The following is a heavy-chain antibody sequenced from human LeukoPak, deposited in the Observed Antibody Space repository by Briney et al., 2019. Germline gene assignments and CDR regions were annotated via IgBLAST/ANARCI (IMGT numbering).Heavy chain of an antibody. Sequence: PSETLSLTCTVSGGSISSSSYYWGWIRQPPGKGLEWIGSIYYSGSTYYNPSLKSRVTISVDTSKNQFSLKLSSVTAADTAVYYCARDYDSSSWYYYYYYMDVWGKGTTVTVSS. V-gene: IGHV4-39*07. CDR3: ARDYDSSSWYYYYYYMDV. CDR2: IYYSGST. D-gene: IGHD6-13*01. J-gene: IGHJ6*03. CDR1: GGSISSSSYY.